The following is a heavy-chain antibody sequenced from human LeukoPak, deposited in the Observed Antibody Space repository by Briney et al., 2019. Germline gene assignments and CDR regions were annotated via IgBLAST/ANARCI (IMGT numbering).Heavy chain of an antibody. Sequence: SGGSLRLSCAASGFIFSSYCMSWVRQARGKGLGWVSSFSGSSSFKFYAESLKGRFTISRDNAKNSLYLQMNSLRAEDTAVYYCARDVVGDLVGAFDIWGQGTMVTVSS. D-gene: IGHD2-15*01. J-gene: IGHJ3*02. V-gene: IGHV3-21*01. CDR3: ARDVVGDLVGAFDI. CDR1: GFIFSSYC. CDR2: FSGSSSFK.